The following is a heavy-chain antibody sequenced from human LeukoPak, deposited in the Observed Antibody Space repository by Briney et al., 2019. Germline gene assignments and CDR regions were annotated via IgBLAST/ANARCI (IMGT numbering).Heavy chain of an antibody. J-gene: IGHJ4*02. V-gene: IGHV1-69*13. Sequence: GASVKVSCKASGYTFTSYDINWVRQATGQGLEWMGGIIPIFGTANYAQKFQGRVTITADESTSTAYMELSSLRSEDTAVYYCARKEGYCTGTSCYGGEGYWGQGTLVTVSS. D-gene: IGHD2-2*01. CDR3: ARKEGYCTGTSCYGGEGY. CDR2: IIPIFGTA. CDR1: GYTFTSYD.